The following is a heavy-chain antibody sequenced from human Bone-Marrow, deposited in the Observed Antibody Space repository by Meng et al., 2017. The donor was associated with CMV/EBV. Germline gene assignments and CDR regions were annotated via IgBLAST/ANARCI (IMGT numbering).Heavy chain of an antibody. CDR3: ARGIILVASGSHHYYGLDV. D-gene: IGHD2-8*02. V-gene: IGHV4-39*07. CDR2: IYYSGST. CDR1: GGSISSSSYY. Sequence: GSLRLSCTVSGGSISSSSYYWGWIRQPPGKGLEWIGSIYYSGSTYYNPSLKSRVTISVDTSKNQFSLKLNSVTAADTAVYYCARGIILVASGSHHYYGLDVWGQGTTVTVSS. J-gene: IGHJ6*02.